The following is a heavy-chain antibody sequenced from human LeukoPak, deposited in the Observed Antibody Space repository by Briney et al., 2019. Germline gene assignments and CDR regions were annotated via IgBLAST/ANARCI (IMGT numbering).Heavy chain of an antibody. D-gene: IGHD6-13*01. V-gene: IGHV6-1*01. Sequence: SQTLSLTCAISGDSVSSNSAAWNWIRQSPSRGLEWLGRTYYRSKWYNDYAVSVKSRIAINPDTSKNQFSLKLSSVTAADTAVYYCARGLMMAVAGRGEFHYWGQGTLVTVSS. CDR3: ARGLMMAVAGRGEFHY. CDR2: TYYRSKWYN. CDR1: GDSVSSNSAA. J-gene: IGHJ4*02.